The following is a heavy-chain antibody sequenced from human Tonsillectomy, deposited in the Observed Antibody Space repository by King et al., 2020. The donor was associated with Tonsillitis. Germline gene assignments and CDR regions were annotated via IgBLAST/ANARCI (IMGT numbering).Heavy chain of an antibody. CDR2: INPSGGST. CDR1: GYTFTSYY. CDR3: ARDGTIEAAAAGSDYYYYYGMDV. D-gene: IGHD6-13*01. J-gene: IGHJ6*02. Sequence: QLVQSEAEVKKPGASVKVSCKASGYTFTSYYMHWVRQAPGQGLEWMGIINPSGGSTSYAQKFQGRVTMTRDTSTSTVYMELSSLRSEDTAVYYCARDGTIEAAAAGSDYYYYYGMDVWGQGTTVTVSS. V-gene: IGHV1-46*01.